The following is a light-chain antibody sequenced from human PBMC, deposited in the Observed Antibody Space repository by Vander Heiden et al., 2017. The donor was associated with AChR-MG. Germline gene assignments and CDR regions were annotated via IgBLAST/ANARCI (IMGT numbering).Light chain of an antibody. V-gene: IGKV1-39*01. J-gene: IGKJ4*01. CDR1: QSISSY. CDR3: QQSYSTPPLT. Sequence: DIQMTQSPSSLSASVGDRVTITCRASQSISSYLNWYQQKPGKAAKHLIHAASSVQSGVPSRCSGSGSGTDFTLTISSLQPEDFATYYCQQSYSTPPLTFGGGTKVEIK. CDR2: AAS.